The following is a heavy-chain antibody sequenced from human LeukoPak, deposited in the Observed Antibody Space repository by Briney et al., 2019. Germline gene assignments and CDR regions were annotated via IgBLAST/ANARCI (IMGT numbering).Heavy chain of an antibody. CDR2: ISAYNGNT. J-gene: IGHJ3*02. D-gene: IGHD6-19*01. V-gene: IGHV1-18*01. CDR1: GYTFTSYG. Sequence: GSVKVSCKASGYTFTSYGISWVRQAAGQGLEWMGWISAYNGNTNYAQKLQGRVTMTTDTSTSTAYMELRSLRSDDTAVYYCARDMDEQWLVREGDASDIWGQGTMVTVSS. CDR3: ARDMDEQWLVREGDASDI.